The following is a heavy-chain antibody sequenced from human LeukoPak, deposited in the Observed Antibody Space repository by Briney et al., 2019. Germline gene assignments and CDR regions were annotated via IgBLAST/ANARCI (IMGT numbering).Heavy chain of an antibody. V-gene: IGHV1-18*01. CDR2: ISAYNGNT. CDR3: ARVEDYSSSWYGY. CDR1: GYSFTSYG. D-gene: IGHD6-13*01. Sequence: GESLKISCKGSGYSFTSYGISWVRQAPGQGLEWMGWISAYNGNTNYAQKLQGRVTMTTDTSTSTAYMELRSLRSDDTAVYYCARVEDYSSSWYGYWGQGTLVTVSS. J-gene: IGHJ4*02.